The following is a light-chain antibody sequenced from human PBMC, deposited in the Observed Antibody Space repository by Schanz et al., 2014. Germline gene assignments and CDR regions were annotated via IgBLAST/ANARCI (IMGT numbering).Light chain of an antibody. CDR2: GAS. CDR1: QSGSDSF. V-gene: IGKV3-20*01. Sequence: EIALTQSPGTLPLSPGERATLSCRASQSGSDSFLAWYQQKPGQGPRLLIYGASNRATGIPDRFSGTGSGTEFTLTISSLQPDDFATYYCQQYSSYSQTFGQGTKLEIK. J-gene: IGKJ2*01. CDR3: QQYSSYSQT.